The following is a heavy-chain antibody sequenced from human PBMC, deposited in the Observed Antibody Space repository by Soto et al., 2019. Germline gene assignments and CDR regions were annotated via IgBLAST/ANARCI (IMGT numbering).Heavy chain of an antibody. Sequence: QVQLVESGGGVVQPGRSLRLSCTASGFDFNTSGMHWVRQAPGKGLEWVAVIWHDGSTKKYADSVSGRFTISRDNSKNTVSLQMISLRGEDTAIYYCERTIWSYQSLDVWGQGTTVTVSS. CDR1: GFDFNTSG. J-gene: IGHJ3*01. V-gene: IGHV3-33*01. CDR3: ERTIWSYQSLDV. CDR2: IWHDGSTK. D-gene: IGHD3-10*01.